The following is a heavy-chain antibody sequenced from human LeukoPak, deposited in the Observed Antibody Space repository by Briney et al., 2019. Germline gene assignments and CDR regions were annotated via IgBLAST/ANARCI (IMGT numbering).Heavy chain of an antibody. V-gene: IGHV4-34*01. D-gene: IGHD1-26*01. CDR3: ARDKSEPRYAFDI. Sequence: SETLSLTCAVYGGSFSGYYWSWIRQPPGKGLEWIGEINHSGSTNYNPSLKSRVTISVDTSKNQFSLKLSSVTAADTAVYYCARDKSEPRYAFDIWGQGTMVTVSS. CDR2: INHSGST. CDR1: GGSFSGYY. J-gene: IGHJ3*02.